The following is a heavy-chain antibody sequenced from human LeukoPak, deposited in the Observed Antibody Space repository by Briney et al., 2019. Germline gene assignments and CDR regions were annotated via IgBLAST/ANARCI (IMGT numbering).Heavy chain of an antibody. Sequence: SVKVSCKASGGTFSSYAISWVRQPPGQGLEWMGGIIPIFGTANYAQKFQGRVTITADESTSTAYMELSSLRSEDTAVYYCAREGGGSPYGSGSYYRYWGQGTLVTVSS. V-gene: IGHV1-69*13. D-gene: IGHD3-10*01. CDR3: AREGGGSPYGSGSYYRY. CDR1: GGTFSSYA. CDR2: IIPIFGTA. J-gene: IGHJ4*02.